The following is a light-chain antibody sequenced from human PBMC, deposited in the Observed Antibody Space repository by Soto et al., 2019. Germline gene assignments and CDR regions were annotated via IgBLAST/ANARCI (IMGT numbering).Light chain of an antibody. Sequence: EIVMSESPATLSVSTGERATLSCRASQSVSSNLAWSQQKPGQAPRLLIYGASTRAIGIPARFSGSGSGTEFTLTISSLQSEDFVVYYCQQYNNLPPTFGQGTRLEIK. V-gene: IGKV3-15*01. J-gene: IGKJ5*01. CDR2: GAS. CDR3: QQYNNLPPT. CDR1: QSVSSN.